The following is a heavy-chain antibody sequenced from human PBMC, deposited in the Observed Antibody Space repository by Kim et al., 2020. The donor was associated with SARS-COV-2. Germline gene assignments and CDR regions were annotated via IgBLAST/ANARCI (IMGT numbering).Heavy chain of an antibody. CDR2: INRDGGST. Sequence: GGSLRLSCAASGFTFSSHWMHWVRQAPGKGLVWVSHINRDGGSTAYADSVKGRFTISRDNAKNTLYLQMNSLRAEDTAFYYCARDQRRNCGSINCQELDYWGQGTLVTVSS. J-gene: IGHJ4*02. D-gene: IGHD2-2*01. CDR1: GFTFSSHW. CDR3: ARDQRRNCGSINCQELDY. V-gene: IGHV3-74*01.